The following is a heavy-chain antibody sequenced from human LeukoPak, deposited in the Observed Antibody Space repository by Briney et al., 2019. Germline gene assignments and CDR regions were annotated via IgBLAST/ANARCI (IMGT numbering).Heavy chain of an antibody. CDR2: IIPIFGTA. CDR1: GGTFSSYA. CDR3: ARTYYYDSSGYYYGDFDY. D-gene: IGHD3-22*01. J-gene: IGHJ4*02. Sequence: SVKVSCKASGGTFSSYAISWVRQAPGQGLEWMGGIIPIFGTANYAQKFQGRVTITADESTSTAYMELSSLRSEDTAVYYCARTYYYDSSGYYYGDFDYWGQGTLVTVSS. V-gene: IGHV1-69*13.